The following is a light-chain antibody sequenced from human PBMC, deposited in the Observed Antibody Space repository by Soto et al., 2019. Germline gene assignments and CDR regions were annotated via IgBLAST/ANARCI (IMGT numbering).Light chain of an antibody. J-gene: IGKJ3*01. CDR2: GTF. Sequence: QLTQSPSSLSASVGDRVSITCRASQDIKTYLAWYQQKQGKAPKLLISGTFTLQSGVPSRFNGSGSGTDFTLTISRLQPEDFATYYCQHLNNDPPFTFGHGTKVDLE. V-gene: IGKV1-9*01. CDR1: QDIKTY. CDR3: QHLNNDPPFT.